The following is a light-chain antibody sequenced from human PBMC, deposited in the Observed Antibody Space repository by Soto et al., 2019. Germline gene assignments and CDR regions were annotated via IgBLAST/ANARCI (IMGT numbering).Light chain of an antibody. V-gene: IGKV1-5*01. Sequence: DIQITQSPSTLSASVGDRVTITCRASQSISYWLAWYQQKPGKAPKVLIYDASSLESGAPSRFSGSGSGTEFTLTINSLQPDDLATYYCQQYNTYWTFGQGTKVDIK. CDR1: QSISYW. CDR3: QQYNTYWT. CDR2: DAS. J-gene: IGKJ1*01.